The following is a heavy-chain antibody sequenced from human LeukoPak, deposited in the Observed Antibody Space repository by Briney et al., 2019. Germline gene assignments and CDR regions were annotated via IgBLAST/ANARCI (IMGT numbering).Heavy chain of an antibody. CDR1: GGSFSGYY. V-gene: IGHV4-34*01. CDR3: AREVPGGY. CDR2: INHSGST. Sequence: SETLSLTCAVYGGSFSGYYWSWIRQPPGKGLEWIGEINHSGSTNYNPSLKSRVTISVDTSKNQFSLKLSSVTAADTAVYYCAREVPGGYWGQGTLVTVSS. J-gene: IGHJ4*02. D-gene: IGHD2-15*01.